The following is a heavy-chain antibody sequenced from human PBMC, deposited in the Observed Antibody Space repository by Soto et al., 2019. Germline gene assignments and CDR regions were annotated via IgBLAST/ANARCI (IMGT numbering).Heavy chain of an antibody. D-gene: IGHD3-16*02. Sequence: GGSLSLSCAASGFSFSSFGMHWVRQAPGKGLEWVTFNSYDGSNKYYADSVKGRFTISRDSSEKTLYLQMNSLRPEDTAVYYCAKALGELSPESYDYWGQGTLVTVSS. CDR1: GFSFSSFG. CDR2: NSYDGSNK. V-gene: IGHV3-30*18. CDR3: AKALGELSPESYDY. J-gene: IGHJ4*02.